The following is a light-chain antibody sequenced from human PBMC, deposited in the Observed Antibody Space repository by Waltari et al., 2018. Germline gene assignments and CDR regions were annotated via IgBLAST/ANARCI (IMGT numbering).Light chain of an antibody. CDR2: KAF. V-gene: IGKV1-5*03. CDR1: ESTSSY. J-gene: IGKJ4*01. Sequence: DFQLTQSPSTLSASVGDRVTITCRASESTSSYLAWYQQKPGKAPKLLIYKAFTLESGVSSRFSGGRSGADFTLTISSLQPDDFATYYCQQYRNYSPLTFGGGTRVEIE. CDR3: QQYRNYSPLT.